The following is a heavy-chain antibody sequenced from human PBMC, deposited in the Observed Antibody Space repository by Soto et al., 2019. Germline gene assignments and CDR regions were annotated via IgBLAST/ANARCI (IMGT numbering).Heavy chain of an antibody. CDR1: GFSFSVYS. J-gene: IGHJ4*02. V-gene: IGHV3-48*02. Sequence: PGGSLLVSCAPSGFSFSVYSMNWVRQAPGKGLEWVSYINGRDGAINYVDSVKGRFTISIDIAKNSLYLQMNSLRDEDTAVYFCARAHLWAFDYWGQGVLVTVSS. CDR2: INGRDGAI. D-gene: IGHD3-3*02. CDR3: ARAHLWAFDY.